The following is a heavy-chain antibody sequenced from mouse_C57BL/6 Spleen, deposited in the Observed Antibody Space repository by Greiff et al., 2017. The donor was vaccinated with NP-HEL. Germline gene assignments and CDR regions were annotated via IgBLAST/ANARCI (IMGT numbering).Heavy chain of an antibody. V-gene: IGHV1-50*01. J-gene: IGHJ4*01. CDR3: ARRGYGYDRYYAMDY. Sequence: QVQLQQPGAELVKPGASVKLSCKASGYTFTSYWMQWVKQRPGQGLEWIGEIDPSDSYTNYNQKLKGKATLTVDPSSSTAYMQLSSLRSEDSAVYYCARRGYGYDRYYAMDYWGQGTSVTVSS. CDR1: GYTFTSYW. D-gene: IGHD2-2*01. CDR2: IDPSDSYT.